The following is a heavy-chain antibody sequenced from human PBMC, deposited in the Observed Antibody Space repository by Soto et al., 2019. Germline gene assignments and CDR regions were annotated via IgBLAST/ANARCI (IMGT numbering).Heavy chain of an antibody. J-gene: IGHJ4*02. D-gene: IGHD2-21*01. CDR3: ARGPLQYCGGDCYYFDY. V-gene: IGHV3-64*01. CDR1: GFTFSSYA. CDR2: ISSNGGST. Sequence: GGSLSLSCSASGFTFSSYAMHWVRQAPGKGLEYVSAISSNGGSTYYANSVKGRFTISRDNSKNTLYLQMGSLRAEDMAVYYCARGPLQYCGGDCYYFDYWGQGTLVTVSS.